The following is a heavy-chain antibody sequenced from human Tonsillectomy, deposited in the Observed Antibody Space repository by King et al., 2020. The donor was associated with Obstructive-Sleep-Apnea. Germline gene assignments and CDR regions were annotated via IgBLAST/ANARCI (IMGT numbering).Heavy chain of an antibody. CDR3: AKDLTYSGSYYSFSNI. J-gene: IGHJ3*02. Sequence: VQLVESGGGLVQPGGSLRLSCAASGFTFSSYAMSWVRQAPGKGLEWVSAISGSGGSTYYADSVKGRFTISRDNSKNMLYLQMNSLRAEDTAVYYCAKDLTYSGSYYSFSNIWGQGTMVTVSS. CDR2: ISGSGGST. V-gene: IGHV3-23*04. CDR1: GFTFSSYA. D-gene: IGHD1-26*01.